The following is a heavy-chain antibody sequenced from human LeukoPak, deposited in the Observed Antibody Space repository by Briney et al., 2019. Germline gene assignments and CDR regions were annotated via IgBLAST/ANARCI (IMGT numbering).Heavy chain of an antibody. CDR3: AKDGGRFGETPLGVNWFDP. V-gene: IGHV3-23*01. D-gene: IGHD3-10*01. Sequence: PGGSLRLSCAASGFTFSSYGMSWVRQAPGKGLEWVSAISGSGGSTYYADSVKGRFTISRDNSKNTLYLQMNSLRAEDTAVYYCAKDGGRFGETPLGVNWFDPWGQGTLVTVSS. CDR2: ISGSGGST. CDR1: GFTFSSYG. J-gene: IGHJ5*02.